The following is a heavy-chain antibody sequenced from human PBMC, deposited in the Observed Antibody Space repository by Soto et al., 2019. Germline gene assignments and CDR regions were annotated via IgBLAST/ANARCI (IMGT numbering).Heavy chain of an antibody. CDR1: GGTFSSYA. Sequence: QVQLVQSGAEVKKPGSSVKVSCKASGGTFSSYAISWVRQAPGQGLEWMGGIIPIFGTANYAQKFQGRVTITADESTSTAYMELSSLRPEDTAVYYCASPFTMVRGVDMYYFDYWGQGTLVTVSS. CDR2: IIPIFGTA. CDR3: ASPFTMVRGVDMYYFDY. D-gene: IGHD3-10*01. V-gene: IGHV1-69*01. J-gene: IGHJ4*02.